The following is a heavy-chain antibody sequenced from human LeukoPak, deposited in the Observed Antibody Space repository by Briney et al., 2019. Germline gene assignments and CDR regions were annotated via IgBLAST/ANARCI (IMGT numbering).Heavy chain of an antibody. CDR1: GFTVSSDY. Sequence: GGSLRLSCAASGFTVSSDYMSWVRRAPGKGLEWVSVIYSSGSTYYADSVKGRFTISGDNSKNTLYLQMNSLRAEDTAVYYCARVADYGALDYWGQGTLVTVSS. CDR3: ARVADYGALDY. V-gene: IGHV3-53*01. D-gene: IGHD4/OR15-4a*01. J-gene: IGHJ4*02. CDR2: IYSSGST.